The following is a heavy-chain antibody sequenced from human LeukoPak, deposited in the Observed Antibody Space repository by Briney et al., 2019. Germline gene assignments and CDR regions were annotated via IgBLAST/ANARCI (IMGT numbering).Heavy chain of an antibody. CDR3: AKQQVRVISQS. V-gene: IGHV3-23*01. D-gene: IGHD3-22*01. J-gene: IGHJ5*02. Sequence: GGSLRLSCAASGFTVSSNYMSWVRQAPGKGLEWVSAISGSGDSTYYADSLKGRFTISRDNSKNTLYLQMNSLRAEDTAIYYCAKQQVRVISQSWGQGTLVTVSS. CDR1: GFTVSSNY. CDR2: ISGSGDST.